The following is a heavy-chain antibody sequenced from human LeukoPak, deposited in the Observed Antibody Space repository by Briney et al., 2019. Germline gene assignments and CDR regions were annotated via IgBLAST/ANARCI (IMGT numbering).Heavy chain of an antibody. J-gene: IGHJ6*03. Sequence: PSETLSLTCTASGGSISSYYWSWIRQPPGKGLEWIGYIYYSGSTNYNPSLKSRATISVDTSKNQFSLKLSSVSAADTAVYYCASQSSSWYGAAYYYYMDVWGKGPRSPSP. CDR2: IYYSGST. CDR1: GGSISSYY. CDR3: ASQSSSWYGAAYYYYMDV. D-gene: IGHD6-13*01. V-gene: IGHV4-59*01.